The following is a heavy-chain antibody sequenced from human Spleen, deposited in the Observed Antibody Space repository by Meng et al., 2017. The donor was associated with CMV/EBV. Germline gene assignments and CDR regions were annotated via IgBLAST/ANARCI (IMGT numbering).Heavy chain of an antibody. CDR3: ARQGRVYFDY. V-gene: IGHV4-34*01. CDR1: GGSFRGYY. Sequence: SETLSLTCAVSGGSFRGYYWSWIRQAPDKGLEWVGEISQSGRTNYNLALKSRVSMSVHTSERQFSLELSSVTAADSAVYYCARQGRVYFDYWGQGILVTVS. J-gene: IGHJ4*02. D-gene: IGHD3-10*01. CDR2: ISQSGRT.